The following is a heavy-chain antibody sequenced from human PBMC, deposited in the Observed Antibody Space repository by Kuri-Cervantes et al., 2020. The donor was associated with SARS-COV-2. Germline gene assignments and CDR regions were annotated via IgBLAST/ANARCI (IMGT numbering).Heavy chain of an antibody. J-gene: IGHJ5*02. CDR3: AREGQDPGELLRWFDP. CDR2: INHSGST. V-gene: IGHV4-39*07. D-gene: IGHD3-10*01. Sequence: SETLSLTCTPSHASISSGDYYWTWIRQPPGKGLEWIGAINHSGSTNYNPSLKSRVTISVDTSKNQFSLKLSSVAAADTAVYYCAREGQDPGELLRWFDPWGQGTLVTVSS. CDR1: HASISSGDYY.